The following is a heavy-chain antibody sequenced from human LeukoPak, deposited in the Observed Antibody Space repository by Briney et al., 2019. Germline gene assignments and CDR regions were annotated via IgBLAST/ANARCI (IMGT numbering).Heavy chain of an antibody. Sequence: GGSLRLSCAASGFTFDDYAMHWVRQAPGKGMEWVSGISWNSGSISYADSVKGRFTISRDNAKNSLYLQMNSLRAEDTALYYCAKALGQLVSGFDPWGQGTLVTVSS. V-gene: IGHV3-9*01. D-gene: IGHD6-6*01. J-gene: IGHJ5*02. CDR2: ISWNSGSI. CDR1: GFTFDDYA. CDR3: AKALGQLVSGFDP.